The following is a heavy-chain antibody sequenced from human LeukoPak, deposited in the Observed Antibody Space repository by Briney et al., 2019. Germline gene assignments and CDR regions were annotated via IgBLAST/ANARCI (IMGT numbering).Heavy chain of an antibody. CDR1: GGSISSGGYY. CDR2: IYHSGST. V-gene: IGHV4-31*03. J-gene: IGHJ3*02. Sequence: SETLSLTCIVSGGSISSGGYYWSWIRQHPGKGLEWIGYIYHSGSTNYNPSLKSRVTISIDTSKNQFALKMSSVTAADTAAYYCARLGDGYTSNSPDAFDIWGQGTMVTVSS. CDR3: ARLGDGYTSNSPDAFDI. D-gene: IGHD5-24*01.